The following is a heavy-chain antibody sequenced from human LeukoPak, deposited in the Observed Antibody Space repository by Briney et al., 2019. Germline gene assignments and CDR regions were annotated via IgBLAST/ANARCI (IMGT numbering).Heavy chain of an antibody. V-gene: IGHV3-49*04. J-gene: IGHJ4*02. D-gene: IGHD3-16*01. Sequence: GGSLRLSCAASGFTFSGYSMSWVRQAPGKGLEWVGFIRSKAYGGTTEYAASVKGRFAISRDDSKSIAYLQMNSLKTEDTAVYYCTREDPRPFFDYWGQGTLVTVSS. CDR3: TREDPRPFFDY. CDR1: GFTFSGYS. CDR2: IRSKAYGGTT.